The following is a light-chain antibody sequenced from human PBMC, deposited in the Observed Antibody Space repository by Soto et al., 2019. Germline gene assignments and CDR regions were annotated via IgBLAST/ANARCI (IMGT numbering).Light chain of an antibody. CDR1: SSNSGSNY. CDR3: AAWDDSLSGRV. V-gene: IGLV1-47*01. J-gene: IGLJ3*02. Sequence: QSVLTQPPSASGTPGQRVTISCAGSSSNSGSNYVYWYQQLPGTALKLLIYRNNQRPSGVPDRFSGSKSGTSASLAISGLRSADESDYYGAAWDDSLSGRVVGGGTKLTVL. CDR2: RNN.